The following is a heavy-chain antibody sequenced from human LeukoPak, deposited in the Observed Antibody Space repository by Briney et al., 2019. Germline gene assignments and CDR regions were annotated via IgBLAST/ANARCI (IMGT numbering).Heavy chain of an antibody. CDR3: ARDRLGDYDHSGYYDK. D-gene: IGHD3-22*01. Sequence: PGGSLRLSCAASGFTFSDYYMSWIRQAPGKGLEWISYICDSGRTIHYADSVKGRFTISRDNAKNSVYLQMNNLGAEDTAVYYCARDRLGDYDHSGYYDKWGQGTLVTVSS. CDR1: GFTFSDYY. V-gene: IGHV3-11*01. J-gene: IGHJ4*02. CDR2: ICDSGRTI.